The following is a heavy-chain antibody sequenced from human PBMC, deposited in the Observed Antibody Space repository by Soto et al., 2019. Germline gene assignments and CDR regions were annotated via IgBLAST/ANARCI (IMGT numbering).Heavy chain of an antibody. D-gene: IGHD2-2*01. CDR1: GGTFSSYA. V-gene: IGHV1-69*01. Sequence: QVQLVQSGAEVKKPGSSVKVSCKASGGTFSSYAISWVRQAPGQGLEWMGGIIPIFGTANYAQKFQGRVKITADESTSTAYMELSSLRSEDTAVYYCARRRHCSSTSCSPYYYYGMDVWGQGTTVTVSS. CDR3: ARRRHCSSTSCSPYYYYGMDV. CDR2: IIPIFGTA. J-gene: IGHJ6*02.